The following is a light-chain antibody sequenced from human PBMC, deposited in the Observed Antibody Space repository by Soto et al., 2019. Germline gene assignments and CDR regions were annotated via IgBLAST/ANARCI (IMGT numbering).Light chain of an antibody. CDR2: WAS. J-gene: IGKJ3*01. Sequence: DIVMTQSPDSLAVSLGERATINCKSSQSVLYSSNNKNYLAWYQQKPGQSPKLLIYWASTRESGVPDRFSGSGSGTDFTITISSLQAEDVAVYYCQQYYSSLFTFGPGTKVDIK. CDR1: QSVLYSSNNKNY. CDR3: QQYYSSLFT. V-gene: IGKV4-1*01.